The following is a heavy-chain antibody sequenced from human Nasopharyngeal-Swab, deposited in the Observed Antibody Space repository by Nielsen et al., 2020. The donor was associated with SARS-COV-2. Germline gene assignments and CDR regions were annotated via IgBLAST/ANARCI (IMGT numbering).Heavy chain of an antibody. CDR1: GFTFSSYA. Sequence: GGSLRLSCAASGFTFSSYAMSWVRQAPGKGLEWVSAISGSGGSTYYADSVKGRFTISRDNSKNTLYLQMNSLRAEDTAVYYCAKAPSLYYYYYYMDVWGKGTTVTVSS. D-gene: IGHD2-2*01. V-gene: IGHV3-23*01. J-gene: IGHJ6*03. CDR3: AKAPSLYYYYYYMDV. CDR2: ISGSGGST.